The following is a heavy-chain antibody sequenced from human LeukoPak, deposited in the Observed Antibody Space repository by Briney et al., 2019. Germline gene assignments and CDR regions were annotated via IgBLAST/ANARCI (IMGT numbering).Heavy chain of an antibody. CDR2: INRSGNT. V-gene: IGHV4-34*01. J-gene: IGHJ4*02. Sequence: PSETLSLTCAVYDGSFSNYYWRWIRQPPGRGLEWIGEINRSGNTNYNPSLKSRVTISVDASKNQFSLKLSSVTAADTAVYYCAGRDWFGQSDDYWGQGTLVTVSS. CDR3: AGRDWFGQSDDY. D-gene: IGHD3-10*01. CDR1: DGSFSNYY.